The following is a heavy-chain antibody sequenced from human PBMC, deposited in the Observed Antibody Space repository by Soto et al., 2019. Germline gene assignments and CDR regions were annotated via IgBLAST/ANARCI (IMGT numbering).Heavy chain of an antibody. CDR2: IFYTGIT. Sequence: QVQLQESGPGLVKPSGTLSLTCIVSGDSMTTYYWSWIRQSPGKGLEWIGYIFYTGITKYNPSLDGRVTISVDTSKHHFSLNLSSVTAADTAVYYCANHNFWSGFEYWGQGTLVTVSS. CDR3: ANHNFWSGFEY. V-gene: IGHV4-59*01. J-gene: IGHJ4*02. D-gene: IGHD3-3*01. CDR1: GDSMTTYY.